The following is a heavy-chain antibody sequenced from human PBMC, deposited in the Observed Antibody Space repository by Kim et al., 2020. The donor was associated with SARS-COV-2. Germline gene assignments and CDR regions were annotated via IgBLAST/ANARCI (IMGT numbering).Heavy chain of an antibody. CDR1: GYTFTSYA. J-gene: IGHJ4*02. D-gene: IGHD2-2*01. CDR3: AREGIVLVPAATGGLDY. Sequence: ASVKVSCKASGYTFTSYAMNWVRQAPGQGLEWMGWINTNTGNPTYAQGFTGRFVFSLDTSVSTAYLQISSLKAEDTAVYYCAREGIVLVPAATGGLDYWGQGTLVTVSS. V-gene: IGHV7-4-1*02. CDR2: INTNTGNP.